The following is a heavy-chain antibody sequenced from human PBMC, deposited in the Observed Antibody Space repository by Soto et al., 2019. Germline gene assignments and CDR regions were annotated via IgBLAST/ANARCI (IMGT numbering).Heavy chain of an antibody. CDR2: ISYRVDT. V-gene: IGHV4-30-4*01. J-gene: IGHJ4*02. Sequence: KPSETLSLTCTVSGDSFSSDDYYWSWIRQPPGKGLEWIGYISYRVDTYYSPSLKSRVTMSIDTSKNQFSLNVSSVTTADTAVYYCARVAGVAYCGGDCYRFDYWGQGTLVTVSS. CDR1: GDSFSSDDYY. D-gene: IGHD2-21*02. CDR3: ARVAGVAYCGGDCYRFDY.